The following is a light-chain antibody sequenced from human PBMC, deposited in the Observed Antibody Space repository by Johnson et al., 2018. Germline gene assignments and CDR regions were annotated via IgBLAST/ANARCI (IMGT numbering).Light chain of an antibody. J-gene: IGLJ1*01. CDR3: GTWDSSLSAGNV. CDR2: ENN. Sequence: QSVLTQPPSVSAAPGQKVTISCSGSSSNIGNNYVSWYQQLPGTAPKLLIYENNKRPSGIPDRFSGSKSGMSAPLCITGLQTGDEADYYCGTWDSSLSAGNVFGTGTKVTVL. V-gene: IGLV1-51*02. CDR1: SSNIGNNY.